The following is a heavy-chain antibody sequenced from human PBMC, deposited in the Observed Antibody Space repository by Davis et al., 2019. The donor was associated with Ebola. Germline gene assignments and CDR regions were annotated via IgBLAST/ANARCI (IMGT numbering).Heavy chain of an antibody. V-gene: IGHV1-2*02. Sequence: SVKVSCKASGYTFTGYYMHWVRQAPGQGLEWMGWINPNSGGTNYAQKFQGRVTMTRDTSISTAYMELSRLRSDDTAVYYCARAGYCGGDCFFFDYWGQGTLVTVSS. CDR1: GYTFTGYY. D-gene: IGHD2-21*01. CDR3: ARAGYCGGDCFFFDY. J-gene: IGHJ4*02. CDR2: INPNSGGT.